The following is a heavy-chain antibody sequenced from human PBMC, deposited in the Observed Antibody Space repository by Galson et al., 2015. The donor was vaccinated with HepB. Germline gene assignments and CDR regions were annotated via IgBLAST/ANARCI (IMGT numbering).Heavy chain of an antibody. CDR3: ARVPPDITMVRGTDAFDI. D-gene: IGHD3-10*01. CDR1: GGSISSGDYS. Sequence: TLSLTCAVSGGSISSGDYSWSWIRQPPGKGLEWIGHISNSGSTYYNPSLKSRVTISLDTSKNQFSLKLSSVTAADTAVYYCARVPPDITMVRGTDAFDIWGQGTTVIVSS. J-gene: IGHJ3*02. CDR2: ISNSGST. V-gene: IGHV4-30-4*07.